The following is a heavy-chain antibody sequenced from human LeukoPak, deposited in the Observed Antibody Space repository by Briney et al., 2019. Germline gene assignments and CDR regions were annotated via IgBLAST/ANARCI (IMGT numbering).Heavy chain of an antibody. CDR1: GGSISSYY. CDR3: ARVSYYDSSGYGPYYYGMDV. V-gene: IGHV4-59*12. CDR2: IYYSGTT. D-gene: IGHD3-22*01. J-gene: IGHJ6*02. Sequence: SETLSLTCTVSGGSISSYYWSWIRQPPGKGLEWIGYIYYSGTTNYNPSLKSRVTISVDTSKNQFSLKLSSVTAADTAVYYCARVSYYDSSGYGPYYYGMDVWGQGTTVTVSS.